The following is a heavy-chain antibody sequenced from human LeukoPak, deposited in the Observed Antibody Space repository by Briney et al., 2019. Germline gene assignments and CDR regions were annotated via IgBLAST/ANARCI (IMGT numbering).Heavy chain of an antibody. CDR3: AKGSGDYMDV. Sequence: GGSLRLSCAASGLIFSIYAMSWVRRAPGEGVEWVSDISNGGFGIHYADPVKGRFTISRDNSKTTLYLQMTSLSAEDTAVYYCAKGSGDYMDVWGKGTTVTVSS. J-gene: IGHJ6*03. V-gene: IGHV3-23*01. D-gene: IGHD6-25*01. CDR2: ISNGGFGI. CDR1: GLIFSIYA.